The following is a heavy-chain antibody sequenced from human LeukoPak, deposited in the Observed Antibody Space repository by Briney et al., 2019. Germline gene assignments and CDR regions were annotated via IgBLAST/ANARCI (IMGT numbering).Heavy chain of an antibody. CDR1: GGSISSSSYY. Sequence: SETLSLTCTVSGGSISSSSYYWGWIRQPPGKGLEWIGSTYYSGSTYYNPSLKSRITISVDTSKNQFSLKLSSVTAADTAVYYCATTPSGAAAGEDYWGQGTLVTVSS. J-gene: IGHJ4*02. D-gene: IGHD6-13*01. V-gene: IGHV4-39*01. CDR2: TYYSGST. CDR3: ATTPSGAAAGEDY.